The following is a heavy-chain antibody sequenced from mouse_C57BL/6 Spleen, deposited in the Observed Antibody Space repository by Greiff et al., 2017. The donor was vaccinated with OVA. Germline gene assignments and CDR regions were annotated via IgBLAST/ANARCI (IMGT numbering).Heavy chain of an antibody. D-gene: IGHD2-1*01. Sequence: VQLQQSGAELVRPGASVTLSCKASGYTFTDYEMHWVKQTPVHGLEWIGAIDPETGGTAYNQKFKGKAILTADKSSSTAYMELRRLTSEDSAVYYCTRGEYGNCVVYYAMDYWGQGTSVTVSS. V-gene: IGHV1-15*01. CDR2: IDPETGGT. CDR3: TRGEYGNCVVYYAMDY. CDR1: GYTFTDYE. J-gene: IGHJ4*01.